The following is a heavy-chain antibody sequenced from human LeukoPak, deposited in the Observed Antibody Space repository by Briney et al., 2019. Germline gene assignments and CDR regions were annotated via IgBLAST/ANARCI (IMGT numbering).Heavy chain of an antibody. CDR1: GGSISDYY. CDR3: ARDRRWPATGAFDI. J-gene: IGHJ3*02. Sequence: SETLSLTCTVSGGSISDYYRGWIRQPPGKGLEWIGYFYNSGSSTYNPSLKSRVTISVDTSKNQFSLKLSSVTAADTAVYYCARDRRWPATGAFDIWGLGTMVTVSS. V-gene: IGHV4-59*12. D-gene: IGHD4-23*01. CDR2: FYNSGSS.